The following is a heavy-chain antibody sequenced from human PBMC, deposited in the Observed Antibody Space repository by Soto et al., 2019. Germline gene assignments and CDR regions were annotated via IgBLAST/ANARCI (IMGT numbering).Heavy chain of an antibody. CDR3: ARGRYGDY. J-gene: IGHJ4*02. Sequence: QVHLVKSGAEVKKPGASVKVSCKASGYTFPSYGITWVRQAPGQGLEWMGWISAHNGNTDYAQKLQGRVIVTRDTSTSTAYMELRSLISDDTAVYYCARGRYGDYWGQGALVTVSS. CDR2: ISAHNGNT. CDR1: GYTFPSYG. D-gene: IGHD1-1*01. V-gene: IGHV1-18*01.